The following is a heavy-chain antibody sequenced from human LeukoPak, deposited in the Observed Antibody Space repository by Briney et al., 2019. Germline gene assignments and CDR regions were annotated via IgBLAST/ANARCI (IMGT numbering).Heavy chain of an antibody. Sequence: GASVKVSCKASGYTFTSYGISWVRQAPGQGLEWMGWVSAYNGNTNYAQKLQGRVTMTTDTSTSTAYMELRSLRSDDTAVYYCARVETTTPDRWFDPWGQGTLVTVSS. J-gene: IGHJ5*02. CDR3: ARVETTTPDRWFDP. CDR1: GYTFTSYG. CDR2: VSAYNGNT. V-gene: IGHV1-18*01. D-gene: IGHD4-11*01.